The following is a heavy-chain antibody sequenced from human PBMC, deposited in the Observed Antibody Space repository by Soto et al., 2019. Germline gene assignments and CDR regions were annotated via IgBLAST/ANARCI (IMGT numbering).Heavy chain of an antibody. D-gene: IGHD2-8*01. CDR1: GFTFGDYA. V-gene: IGHV3-43D*04. J-gene: IGHJ6*02. CDR2: ITWDGDST. Sequence: EVQLVESGGLVVQPGGSLRLSCAASGFTFGDYAMHWVRQAPGRGLEWVSLITWDGDSTYYADSVKGRFTISRDNSKNSLYLQMNTLRTEDTAFYYCAKARLNYDLDVWGQGTTVTVSS. CDR3: AKARLNYDLDV.